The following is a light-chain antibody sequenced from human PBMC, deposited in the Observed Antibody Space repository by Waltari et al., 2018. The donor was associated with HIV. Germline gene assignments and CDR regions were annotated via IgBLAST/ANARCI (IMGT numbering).Light chain of an antibody. CDR2: DVS. V-gene: IGLV2-11*01. CDR1: SRDVAGYNY. CDR3: CSYAGSSVV. Sequence: QSALTQPRSVSGSPGQSVTISCTGTSRDVAGYNYVSWYQQPPGKAPKLMIYDVSKRPSGVPDRFSGSKSGNTASLTISGLQAEDEADYYGCSYAGSSVVFGGGTKLTVL. J-gene: IGLJ2*01.